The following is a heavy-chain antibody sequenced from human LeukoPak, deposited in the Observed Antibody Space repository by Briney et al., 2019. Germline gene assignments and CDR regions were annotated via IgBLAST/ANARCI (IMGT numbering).Heavy chain of an antibody. D-gene: IGHD6-13*01. CDR1: GYTFTGYY. CDR3: ARGDSSSWYYFDY. V-gene: IGHV1-2*02. J-gene: IGHJ4*02. CDR2: INPNNDDT. Sequence: ASVKVSCKASGYTFTGYYMHWVRQAPGQGLEWMGWINPNNDDTNYAQKFKGSVTMTRDTSINTAYMELSSLRSDDTAMYYCARGDSSSWYYFDYWGQGTLVTVSS.